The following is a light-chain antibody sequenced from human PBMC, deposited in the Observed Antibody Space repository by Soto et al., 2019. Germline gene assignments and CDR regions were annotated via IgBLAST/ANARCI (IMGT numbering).Light chain of an antibody. Sequence: DIQMTQSPSTLFASVGDRVTITCRASQSISSWVAWYQQKPGKASKLLIYKASSLASGVPSRFSGSGSGTEFTLTISSMQPDDFATYYCQQYNSYSPYTFGQGTKLEIK. CDR2: KAS. V-gene: IGKV1-5*03. CDR1: QSISSW. CDR3: QQYNSYSPYT. J-gene: IGKJ2*01.